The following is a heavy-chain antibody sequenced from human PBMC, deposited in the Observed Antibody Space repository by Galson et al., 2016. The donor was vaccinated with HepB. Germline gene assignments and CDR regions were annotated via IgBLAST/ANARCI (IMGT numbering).Heavy chain of an antibody. CDR2: IYTSGST. Sequence: TLSLTCAVSGGSISSGSYYWSWIRQPAGKGLEWIGRIYTSGSTNYNPSLKGRVTISLDTSKNQFSLELRSVTAADTAVYYWARHFNTMDVWGKGTTVTVSS. J-gene: IGHJ6*04. CDR3: ARHFNTMDV. V-gene: IGHV4-61*02. CDR1: GGSISSGSYY.